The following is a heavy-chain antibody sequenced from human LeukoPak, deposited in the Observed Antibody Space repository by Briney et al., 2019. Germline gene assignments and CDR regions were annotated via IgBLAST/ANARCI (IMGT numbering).Heavy chain of an antibody. V-gene: IGHV1-8*01. D-gene: IGHD3-22*01. CDR2: MNPNSGNT. CDR1: GYTFTSYD. J-gene: IGHJ4*02. CDR3: ASPIYYYNSSGYYPFDY. Sequence: VASVKVSCKASGYTFTSYDINWVRQATGQGLEWMGWMNPNSGNTGYAQKFQGRVTMTRNTSISTAYMELSSLRSEDTAVYYCASPIYYYNSSGYYPFDYWGQGTLVTVSS.